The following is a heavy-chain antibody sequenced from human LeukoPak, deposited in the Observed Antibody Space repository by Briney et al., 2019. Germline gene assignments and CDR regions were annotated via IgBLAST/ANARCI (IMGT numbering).Heavy chain of an antibody. CDR2: IYYSGST. CDR3: ARDHCSSTSCYRSVGWFDP. Sequence: SETLSLTCTVSGGSISSGGYYWSWIRQHPGKGLEWIGYIYYSGSTYYNPSLKSRVTISVDTSKNQFSLKLSSVTAADTAVYYCARDHCSSTSCYRSVGWFDPWGQGTLVTVSS. CDR1: GGSISSGGYY. J-gene: IGHJ5*02. V-gene: IGHV4-31*03. D-gene: IGHD2-2*01.